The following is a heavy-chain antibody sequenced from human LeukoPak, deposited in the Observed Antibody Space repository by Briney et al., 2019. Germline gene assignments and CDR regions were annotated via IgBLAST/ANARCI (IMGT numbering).Heavy chain of an antibody. CDR3: AKAVGGSGSYYSPFDY. Sequence: PGGSLRLSCAASGFTSSSYGMHWVRQAPGKGLEWVAFIRDDGSNKYYADSVKGRFTISRDNSKNTLYLQMNSLRAEDTAVYYCAKAVGGSGSYYSPFDYWGQGTLVTVSS. V-gene: IGHV3-30*02. J-gene: IGHJ4*02. CDR1: GFTSSSYG. CDR2: IRDDGSNK. D-gene: IGHD3-10*01.